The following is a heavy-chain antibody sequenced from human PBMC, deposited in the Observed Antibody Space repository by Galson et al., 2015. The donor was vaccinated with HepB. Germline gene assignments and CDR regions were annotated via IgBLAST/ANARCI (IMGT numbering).Heavy chain of an antibody. CDR2: ISAYNGNT. V-gene: IGHV1-18*04. J-gene: IGHJ4*02. D-gene: IGHD3-22*01. Sequence: QSGAEVKKPGASVKVSCKASGYTFTSYGISWVRQAPGQGLEWMGWISAYNGNTNYAQKLQGRVTMTTDTSTSTAYMELRSLRSDDTAVYYCARDLVRYYDSSALWFDYWGQGTLVTVSS. CDR1: GYTFTSYG. CDR3: ARDLVRYYDSSALWFDY.